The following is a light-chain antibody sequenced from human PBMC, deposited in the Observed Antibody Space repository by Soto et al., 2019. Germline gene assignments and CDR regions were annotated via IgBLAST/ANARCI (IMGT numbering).Light chain of an antibody. Sequence: EILFTQSPGTLSLSPGERATLSCRASQSVSSSYLAWYQQKPGQAPRILMYGVYTRDPGTPARFSGSGSGTDFTLTISRLEPEDFSVYYCQQRSNWPPTFGQGTRLEIK. CDR2: GVY. CDR1: QSVSSSY. V-gene: IGKV3D-20*02. J-gene: IGKJ5*01. CDR3: QQRSNWPPT.